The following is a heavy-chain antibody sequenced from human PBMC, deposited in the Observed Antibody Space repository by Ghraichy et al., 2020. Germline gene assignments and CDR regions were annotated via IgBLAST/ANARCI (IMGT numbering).Heavy chain of an antibody. CDR2: IRYDGSNK. V-gene: IGHV3-30*02. CDR1: GFTFSSYG. D-gene: IGHD3-10*01. J-gene: IGHJ4*02. CDR3: AKDYSPPGGRVRGVETGLDNYFDY. Sequence: GGSLRLSCAASGFTFSSYGMHWVRQAPGKGLEWVAFIRYDGSNKYYADSVKGRFTISRDNSKNTLYLQMNSLRAEDTAVYYCAKDYSPPGGRVRGVETGLDNYFDYWGQGTLVTVSS.